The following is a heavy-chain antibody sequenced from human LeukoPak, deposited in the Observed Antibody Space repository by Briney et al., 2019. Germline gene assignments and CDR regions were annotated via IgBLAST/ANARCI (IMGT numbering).Heavy chain of an antibody. Sequence: PSETLSLTCTVSGGSISSGGYYWSWIRQPPGKGLEYIGSVFYSGSTYYNPSLRSRVTFSVDTSKNQFSLKLTSVTAADTAVYYCARLDKRVHNTFDIWGQGTMVTVSS. CDR1: GGSISSGGYY. CDR2: VFYSGST. D-gene: IGHD3-9*01. V-gene: IGHV4-39*01. CDR3: ARLDKRVHNTFDI. J-gene: IGHJ3*02.